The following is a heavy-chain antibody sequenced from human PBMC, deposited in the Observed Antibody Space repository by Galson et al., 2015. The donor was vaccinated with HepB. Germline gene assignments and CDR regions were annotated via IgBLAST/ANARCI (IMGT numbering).Heavy chain of an antibody. Sequence: SLRLSCAASGFPFNNAWMTWVRQAPGMGLEWVGRTKSKTDGETTDYAAPVKGRFTISSDDSKNRLYLQMNSLKPEDTAVYYCTTDVYYSTYWSWLDPWGQGTLVTVSS. D-gene: IGHD2-8*02. J-gene: IGHJ5*02. CDR2: TKSKTDGETT. V-gene: IGHV3-15*01. CDR3: TTDVYYSTYWSWLDP. CDR1: GFPFNNAW.